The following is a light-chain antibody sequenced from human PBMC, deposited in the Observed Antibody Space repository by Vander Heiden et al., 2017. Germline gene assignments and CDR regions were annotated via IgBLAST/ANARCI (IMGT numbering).Light chain of an antibody. J-gene: IGLJ3*02. CDR3: AAWDDSLSGSWV. V-gene: IGLV1-47*02. CDR2: SNN. CDR1: SSNIGSNY. Sequence: QSVLTQPHSASGTPGQRVTISCSGSSSNIGSNYVYWYQQLPVTAPKLLIYSNNQRPSGVPDRFSDSKSGTSASLAISGLRSEEEADYYCAAWDDSLSGSWVFGGGTKLTVL.